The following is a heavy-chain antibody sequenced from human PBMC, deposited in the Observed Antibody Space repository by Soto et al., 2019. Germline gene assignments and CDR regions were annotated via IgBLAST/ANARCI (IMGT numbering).Heavy chain of an antibody. V-gene: IGHV1-69*13. Sequence: GASVKVSCEASGGTFSSYAISWVRQAPGQGLEWMGGIIPIFGTANYAQKFQGRVTITADESTSTAYMELSSLRSEDTAVYYCAFYLRAVAHRDGHAVSGQGTTVTGSS. CDR1: GGTFSSYA. J-gene: IGHJ6*02. D-gene: IGHD2-2*01. CDR3: AFYLRAVAHRDGHAV. CDR2: IIPIFGTA.